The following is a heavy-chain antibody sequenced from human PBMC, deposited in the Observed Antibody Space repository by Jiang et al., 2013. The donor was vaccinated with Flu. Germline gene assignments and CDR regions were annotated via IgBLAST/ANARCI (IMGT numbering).Heavy chain of an antibody. CDR3: AKLARVVVVVPAAINWGNWFDP. J-gene: IGHJ5*02. V-gene: IGHV3-23*01. CDR2: ISGSGGRT. CDR1: GFTFRSYA. D-gene: IGHD2-2*01. Sequence: ESGGGLVQPGGSLRLSCAASGFTFRSYAMSWVRQAPGKGLEWVSGISGSGGRTHYADSVKGRFTISRDNSKNTLYLQMNSLRAEDTAVYYCAKLARVVVVVPAAINWGNWFDPWGQGTLVTVSS.